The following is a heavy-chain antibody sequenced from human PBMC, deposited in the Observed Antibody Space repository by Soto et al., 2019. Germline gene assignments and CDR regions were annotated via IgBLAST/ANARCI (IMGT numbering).Heavy chain of an antibody. CDR1: VFTFSSYS. V-gene: IGHV3-23*01. CDR2: LNAGGDNT. D-gene: IGHD4-17*01. J-gene: IGHJ3*02. Sequence: GLCXRLSCVAAVFTFSSYSMSLFRHAPGKGLEWVSALNAGGDNTYYADSVKGRFTISRDNSMSALYLQMNSLRIEDTAVYYCAHKRGYGVFADHDIWGHGTTVTVSS. CDR3: AHKRGYGVFADHDI.